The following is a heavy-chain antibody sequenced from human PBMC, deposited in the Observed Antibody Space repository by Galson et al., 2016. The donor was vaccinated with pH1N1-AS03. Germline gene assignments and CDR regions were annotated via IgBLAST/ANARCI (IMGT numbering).Heavy chain of an antibody. CDR3: AKDRRAGNWRGSDY. D-gene: IGHD6-13*01. V-gene: IGHV3-30*18. Sequence: SCKVSGYTLTELSMHWVRQAPGKGLEWVSVISYDGSYKNYADSVKGRFSISRDNSKNTLYLQMNSLRAEDTAVYYCAKDRRAGNWRGSDYWGQGILVTVSS. CDR2: ISYDGSYK. CDR1: GYTLTELS. J-gene: IGHJ4*02.